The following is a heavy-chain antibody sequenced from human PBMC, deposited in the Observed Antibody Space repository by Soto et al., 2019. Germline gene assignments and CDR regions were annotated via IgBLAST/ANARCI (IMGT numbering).Heavy chain of an antibody. Sequence: PSETLSLTCTVSGDSISSGSYFWSWIRQPPGKGLEWIGYIFYRGSTNHNPSLTGRVTFSVDTSKNQFSLRLRSVTAADTAVYYCARGTRGVEAPYHYYGLDVWGQGTPVTVSS. J-gene: IGHJ6*02. CDR2: IFYRGST. V-gene: IGHV4-61*01. CDR3: ARGTRGVEAPYHYYGLDV. CDR1: GDSISSGSYF. D-gene: IGHD1-1*01.